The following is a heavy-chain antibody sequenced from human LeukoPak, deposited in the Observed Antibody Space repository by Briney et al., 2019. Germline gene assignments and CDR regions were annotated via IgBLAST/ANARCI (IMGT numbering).Heavy chain of an antibody. CDR1: GYTFTSYY. CDR3: AKGSGWTTTGYYWYMDV. V-gene: IGHV1-46*01. Sequence: ASVKVSCKASGYTFTSYYMHWVRQAPGQGLEWMGIINPSGGSTSYAQKFQGRVTMTRDMSTSTVYMELSSLRSEDTAVCYCAKGSGWTTTGYYWYMDVWGKGTTVTISS. CDR2: INPSGGST. D-gene: IGHD1-26*01. J-gene: IGHJ6*03.